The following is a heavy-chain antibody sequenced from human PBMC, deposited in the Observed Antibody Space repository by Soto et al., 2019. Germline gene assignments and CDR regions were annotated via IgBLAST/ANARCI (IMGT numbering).Heavy chain of an antibody. V-gene: IGHV5-51*01. CDR2: IYPGDSDT. Sequence: GESLKISCKGSGYSFTSYWIGWVRQMPGKGLEWMGIIYPGDSDTRYSPSFQGQVTISADKSISTAYLQWSSLKASDTAMYYCARRGYCSSTSCHTSPWFDPWGQGTLVTVS. CDR1: GYSFTSYW. D-gene: IGHD2-2*02. J-gene: IGHJ5*02. CDR3: ARRGYCSSTSCHTSPWFDP.